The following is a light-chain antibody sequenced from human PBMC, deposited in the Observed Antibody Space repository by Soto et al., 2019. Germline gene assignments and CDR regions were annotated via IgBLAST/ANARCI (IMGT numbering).Light chain of an antibody. Sequence: EIVLTQSPGTLSLSPGERATLSCRASQSVSNNYLAWYQQKPGQAPRLLMYSASTRDTGVPARFTGSGSGTEFTLTISSLQSEDFAVYFCQQYNNWPPWTFGQGTRWIS. J-gene: IGKJ1*01. CDR2: SAS. V-gene: IGKV3-15*01. CDR1: QSVSNN. CDR3: QQYNNWPPWT.